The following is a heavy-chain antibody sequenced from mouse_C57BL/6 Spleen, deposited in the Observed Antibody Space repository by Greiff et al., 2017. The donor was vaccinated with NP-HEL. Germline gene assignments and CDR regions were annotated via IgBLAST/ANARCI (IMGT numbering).Heavy chain of an antibody. Sequence: QVQLKQSGPELVKPGASVKISCKASGYAFSSSWMNWVKQRPGKGLEWIGRIYPGDGDTNYNGKFKGKATLTADKSSSTAYMQLSSLTSEDSAVYFCVPDSSGPFAYWGQGTLVTVSA. CDR1: GYAFSSSW. V-gene: IGHV1-82*01. D-gene: IGHD3-2*02. CDR3: VPDSSGPFAY. J-gene: IGHJ3*01. CDR2: IYPGDGDT.